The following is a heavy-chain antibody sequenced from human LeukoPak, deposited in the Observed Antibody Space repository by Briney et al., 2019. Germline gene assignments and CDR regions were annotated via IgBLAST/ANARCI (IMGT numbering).Heavy chain of an antibody. CDR1: GFTFSSYA. V-gene: IGHV3-30-3*01. Sequence: GRSLRLSCAASGFTFSSYAMHWVRQAPGKGLEWVAVISYDGSNKYYADSVKGRSTISRDNSKNTLYLQMNSLRVEDTAVYYCARDRGQLWPKYYFDYWGQGTLVTVSS. CDR3: ARDRGQLWPKYYFDY. D-gene: IGHD5-18*01. J-gene: IGHJ4*02. CDR2: ISYDGSNK.